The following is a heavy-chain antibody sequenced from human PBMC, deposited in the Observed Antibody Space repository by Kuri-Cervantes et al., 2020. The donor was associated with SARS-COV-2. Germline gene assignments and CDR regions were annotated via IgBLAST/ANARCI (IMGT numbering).Heavy chain of an antibody. CDR2: IYSGGST. J-gene: IGHJ3*02. D-gene: IGHD3/OR15-3a*01. V-gene: IGHV3-53*05. CDR3: ARDLGLVHPFDI. Sequence: LSLTCAASGFTVSSNYMSWVRQAPGKGLEWVSVIYSGGSTYYADSVKGRFTISRDNSKNTLYLQMNSLRAEDTAVYYCARDLGLVHPFDIWGQGTMVTVSS. CDR1: GFTVSSNY.